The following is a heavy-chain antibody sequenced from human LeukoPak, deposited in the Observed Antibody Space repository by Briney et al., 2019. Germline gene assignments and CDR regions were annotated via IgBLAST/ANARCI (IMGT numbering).Heavy chain of an antibody. D-gene: IGHD2-8*01. CDR3: AKLPDCSNDACSQGDY. CDR2: ISGSGDNT. Sequence: TGGSLRLSCATSGITFIRKAMSWVRQAPGKGLEWVSAISGSGDNTYYVDAVRGRFTISRDNSKNTLYLHMNNLRAEDTAVYYCAKLPDCSNDACSQGDYWGQGTLVIVSS. V-gene: IGHV3-23*01. CDR1: GITFIRKA. J-gene: IGHJ4*02.